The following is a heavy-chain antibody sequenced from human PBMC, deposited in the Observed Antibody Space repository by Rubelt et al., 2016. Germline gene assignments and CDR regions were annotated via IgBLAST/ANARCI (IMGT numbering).Heavy chain of an antibody. J-gene: IGHJ3*02. V-gene: IGHV2-5*02. CDR1: GFSLSTSGVG. Sequence: QITLKESGPTLVKPTQTLTLTCTFSGFSLSTSGVGVGWIRQPPGKALEWLALIYWDDDKRYSPSLKSRLTFTKNTSKNQVVLTMTNMYPVDTATYYCAHSHFTMIVVVTGRVGAFDIWGQGTMVTVSS. CDR2: IYWDDDK. D-gene: IGHD3-22*01. CDR3: AHSHFTMIVVVTGRVGAFDI.